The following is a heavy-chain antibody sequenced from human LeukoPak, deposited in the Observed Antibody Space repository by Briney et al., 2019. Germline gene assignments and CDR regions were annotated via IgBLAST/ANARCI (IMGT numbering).Heavy chain of an antibody. D-gene: IGHD1-20*01. Sequence: SVKVSCKASGGTFSSYAISWVRQAPGQGLEWMGGIIPIFGTANYAQKFQGRVTITTDESTSTAYMELSSLRSEDTAVYYCARGAPLITLGNWFDPWGEGTLVTVSS. CDR2: IIPIFGTA. V-gene: IGHV1-69*05. J-gene: IGHJ5*02. CDR3: ARGAPLITLGNWFDP. CDR1: GGTFSSYA.